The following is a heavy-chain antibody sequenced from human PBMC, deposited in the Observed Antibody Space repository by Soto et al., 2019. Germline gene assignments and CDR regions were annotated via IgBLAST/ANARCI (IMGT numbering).Heavy chain of an antibody. CDR3: ARDLHYDYVWGVSRYFDY. CDR2: ISSSSSTI. CDR1: GFIFSSYS. V-gene: IGHV3-48*02. D-gene: IGHD3-16*01. J-gene: IGHJ4*02. Sequence: GGSLRLSCAASGFIFSSYSMNWVRQAPGKGLEWVAHISSSSSTIKYADSVEGRFTISRDHDKNSLYLQMNSLTDEDTAVYYCARDLHYDYVWGVSRYFDYWGQGTRVTVSS.